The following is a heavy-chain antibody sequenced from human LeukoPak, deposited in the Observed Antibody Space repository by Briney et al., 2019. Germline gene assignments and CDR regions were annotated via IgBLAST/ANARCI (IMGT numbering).Heavy chain of an antibody. V-gene: IGHV3-53*01. J-gene: IGHJ5*02. D-gene: IGHD6-6*01. CDR2: FYSGGFT. Sequence: GGSLRLSCAASGFAVSSNYMSWVRQAPGKGLEWVSGFYSGGFTYYADSVRGRFTISRDSSKNTLYLQMNSLRTEDTAVYYCARNPPSSWGQGTLVTVSS. CDR1: GFAVSSNY. CDR3: ARNPPSS.